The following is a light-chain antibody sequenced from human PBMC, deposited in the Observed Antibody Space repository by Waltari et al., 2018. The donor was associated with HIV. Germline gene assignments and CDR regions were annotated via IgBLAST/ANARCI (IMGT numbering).Light chain of an antibody. V-gene: IGLV1-47*01. CDR1: SPNIGRNN. CDR2: CND. J-gene: IGLJ3*02. CDR3: EAWNGSLSGPV. Sequence: QSVLTQPPSASGTPGQRVLISCSGGSPNIGRNNVYWYQHFPGTAPKLLIFCNDPRPSGVPSRFSGSKSGTSSSLAIIGLRFEDEADYFCEAWNGSLSGPVFGGGTKLTVL.